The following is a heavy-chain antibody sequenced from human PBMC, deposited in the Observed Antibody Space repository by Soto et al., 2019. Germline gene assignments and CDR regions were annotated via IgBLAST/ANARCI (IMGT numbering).Heavy chain of an antibody. J-gene: IGHJ3*02. D-gene: IGHD3-10*01. CDR2: ISTSGSTM. V-gene: IGHV3-11*01. Sequence: QVQLVESGGGLVQPGGSLRLSCAATGFIFSDYYMTWIRQAPGKGLEWISYISTSGSTMSYADSVKGRFTISRDNAKNSLFLEMNTLRAEDTAIYYCAREGGGHYYGSKAFDIWGQGTLVAVSS. CDR3: AREGGGHYYGSKAFDI. CDR1: GFIFSDYY.